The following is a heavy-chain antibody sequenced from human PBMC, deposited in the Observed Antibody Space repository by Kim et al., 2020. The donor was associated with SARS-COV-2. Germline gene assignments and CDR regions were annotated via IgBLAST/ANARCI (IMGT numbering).Heavy chain of an antibody. CDR2: INAGNGNT. D-gene: IGHD4-17*01. Sequence: VKVSCKASGYTFTSYAMHWVRQAPGQRLEWMGWINAGNGNTKYSQKFQGRVTITRDTSASTAYMELSSLRSEDTAVYYCATYGDYVGAFDIWGQGTMVTVSS. CDR1: GYTFTSYA. J-gene: IGHJ3*02. CDR3: ATYGDYVGAFDI. V-gene: IGHV1-3*01.